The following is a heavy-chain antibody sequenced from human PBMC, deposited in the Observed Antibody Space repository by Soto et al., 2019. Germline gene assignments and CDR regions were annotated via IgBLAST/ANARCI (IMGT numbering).Heavy chain of an antibody. J-gene: IGHJ5*02. CDR3: AHRRSTYYYDSTFDP. Sequence: QITLKESGPTLVKPTQTLTLTCTFSGFSLSTSGVGVGWIRQPPGKALEWLALIYWDDDKRYSPSLKSRLTITTDTSKDQVVLTMTHMDAVDTATYYCAHRRSTYYYDSTFDPWGQGTLVTVSS. CDR1: GFSLSTSGVG. V-gene: IGHV2-5*02. D-gene: IGHD3-22*01. CDR2: IYWDDDK.